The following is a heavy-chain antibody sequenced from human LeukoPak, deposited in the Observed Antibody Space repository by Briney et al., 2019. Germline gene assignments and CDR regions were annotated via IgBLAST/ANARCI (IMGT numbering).Heavy chain of an antibody. CDR1: GYTFTDYY. J-gene: IGHJ4*02. Sequence: ASVKVSCKTSGYTFTDYYMHWVRQAPGQGLEWMGWINPNSGATNYAQKFQGRVTMTRDTSISTAYMELNSLRSDDTAVYYCARDDYGSGSYSYWGQGTLVTASS. D-gene: IGHD3-10*01. CDR3: ARDDYGSGSYSY. CDR2: INPNSGAT. V-gene: IGHV1-2*02.